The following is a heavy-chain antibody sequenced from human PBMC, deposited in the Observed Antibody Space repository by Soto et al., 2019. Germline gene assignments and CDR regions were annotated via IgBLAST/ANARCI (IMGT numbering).Heavy chain of an antibody. CDR3: ARDTSPSNYVTCFDT. CDR1: GYTFTGYY. D-gene: IGHD4-4*01. J-gene: IGHJ5*02. Sequence: ASVKVSCKASGYTFTGYYMHWVRQAPGQGLEWMGWINPNSGGTNYAQKFQGRVTMTRDTSISTAYMELSRLRSYDTAPYYCARDTSPSNYVTCFDTCRQGTLVTVSS. V-gene: IGHV1-2*02. CDR2: INPNSGGT.